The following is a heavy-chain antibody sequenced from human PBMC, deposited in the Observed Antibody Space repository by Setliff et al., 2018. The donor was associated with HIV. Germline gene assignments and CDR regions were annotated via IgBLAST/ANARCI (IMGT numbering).Heavy chain of an antibody. Sequence: PGGSLRLSCAASGFTFSSYEMNWVRQAPGKGLEWVSYISSSSSYIYYADSVKGRFTISRDNAKNSLYLQMNSLRAEDTAVYYCARDPLSRGAFDPPGAPDYWGQGTLVTVSS. CDR2: ISSSSSYI. V-gene: IGHV3-21*05. CDR3: ARDPLSRGAFDPPGAPDY. D-gene: IGHD3-9*01. CDR1: GFTFSSYE. J-gene: IGHJ4*02.